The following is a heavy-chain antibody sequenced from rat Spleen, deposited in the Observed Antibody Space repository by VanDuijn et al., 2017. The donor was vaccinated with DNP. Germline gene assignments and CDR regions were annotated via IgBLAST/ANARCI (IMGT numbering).Heavy chain of an antibody. CDR1: GFTFSNYD. V-gene: IGHV5-25*01. Sequence: EVQLVESGGVLVQPGRSLKLSCAASGFTFSNYDMAWVRQSPTKGLEWVTSINTSGGTAYYRDSVKGRFTVSRDDAGSTLYLQMDSLRSEDTATYYCARDNYGTSGAMDAWGQGTSVTVSS. CDR3: ARDNYGTSGAMDA. J-gene: IGHJ4*01. CDR2: INTSGGTA. D-gene: IGHD1-11*01.